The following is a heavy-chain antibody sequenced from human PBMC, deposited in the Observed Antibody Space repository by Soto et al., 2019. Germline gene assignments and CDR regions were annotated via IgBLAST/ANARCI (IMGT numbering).Heavy chain of an antibody. V-gene: IGHV4-59*01. D-gene: IGHD2-2*01. CDR2: SSYGWIT. Sequence: SSTXSLTCSVAVGCICDYYLIWIRHSPEKGRAYIAYSSYGWITNLNGALNGRVKVSIDTSKNQFSLKATSLTAADTAVYYCARASKAQHITGGFESWGQGPLVNVYS. CDR3: ARASKAQHITGGFES. CDR1: VGCICDYY. J-gene: IGHJ4*02.